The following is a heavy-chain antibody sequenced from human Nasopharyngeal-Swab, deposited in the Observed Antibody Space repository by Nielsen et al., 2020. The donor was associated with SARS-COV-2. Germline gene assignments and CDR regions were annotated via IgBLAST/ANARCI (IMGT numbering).Heavy chain of an antibody. CDR1: GGSMRSGDDY. CDR3: ARIFSVSSVSYQIHWYFDL. CDR2: IYYTGST. Sequence: SETLSLTCTLSGGSMRSGDDYWSWIRQTPGKGLEWIGVIYYTGSTYLNPSLKSRVSMTVDTSKTQFALKLSSVTSADTAVYYCARIFSVSSVSYQIHWYFDLWGRGTLVTVSS. V-gene: IGHV4-30-4*01. D-gene: IGHD3-22*01. J-gene: IGHJ2*01.